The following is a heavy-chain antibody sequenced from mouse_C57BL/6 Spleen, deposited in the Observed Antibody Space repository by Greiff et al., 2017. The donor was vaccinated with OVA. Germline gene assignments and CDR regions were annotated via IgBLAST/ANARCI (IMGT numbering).Heavy chain of an antibody. CDR1: GSAFTNYL. Sequence: VQLQQSGAELVRPGTSVKVSCKASGSAFTNYLIEWVKQRPGQGLEWIGVINPGSGGTNYNEKFKGKATMTADKSSSTAYMQLSSLTSEDTAVYFCARSGGNDRGHALDYWGQGTSVTVSS. CDR2: INPGSGGT. V-gene: IGHV1-54*01. CDR3: ARSGGNDRGHALDY. D-gene: IGHD2-2*01. J-gene: IGHJ4*01.